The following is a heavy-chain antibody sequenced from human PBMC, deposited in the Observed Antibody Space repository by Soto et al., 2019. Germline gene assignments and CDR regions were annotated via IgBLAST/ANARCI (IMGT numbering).Heavy chain of an antibody. J-gene: IGHJ4*02. CDR3: ARARQIALAGTGFDY. CDR1: GYSISSGYY. V-gene: IGHV4-38-2*01. D-gene: IGHD6-19*01. CDR2: IYYGAST. Sequence: PSETLSLTCAVSGYSISSGYYWGWIRQPPGKGLEWIGSIYYGASTYYNPSLKSRVTISVATSENQLSLKLSSVTAADTAVFYCARARQIALAGTGFDYWGQGALVTVSS.